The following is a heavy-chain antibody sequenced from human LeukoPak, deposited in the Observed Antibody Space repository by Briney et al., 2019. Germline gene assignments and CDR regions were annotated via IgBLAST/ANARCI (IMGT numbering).Heavy chain of an antibody. D-gene: IGHD6-13*01. Sequence: GRSLRLSCAASGFTFRSYGMHWVRQAPGKGLEWVAVISYDGSNKYYADSVKGRFTISRDNSKNTLYLQMNSLRAEDTAVYYCAREPYSSSLFDIWGQGTMVTVSS. CDR2: ISYDGSNK. J-gene: IGHJ3*02. V-gene: IGHV3-30*03. CDR3: AREPYSSSLFDI. CDR1: GFTFRSYG.